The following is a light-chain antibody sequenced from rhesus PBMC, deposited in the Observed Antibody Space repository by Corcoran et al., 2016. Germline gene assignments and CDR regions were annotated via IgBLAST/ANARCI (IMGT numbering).Light chain of an antibody. CDR1: SSDIGGDNY. CDR3: CSYAGSYTYV. J-gene: IGLJ6*01. CDR2: EVS. Sequence: QAALTQPRSVSGSPGQSVTISCTGTSSDIGGDNYVSWYQQHPGTAPKLMIYEVSKRPSGVSDRFSGSKSGNTASLTISGLQAEDEADYYCCSYAGSYTYVFGSGTKLTVL. V-gene: IGLV2-32*01.